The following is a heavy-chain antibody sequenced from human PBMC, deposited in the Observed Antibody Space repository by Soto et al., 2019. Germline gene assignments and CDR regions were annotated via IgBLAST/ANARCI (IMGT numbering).Heavy chain of an antibody. CDR1: GFTFRSFT. J-gene: IGHJ5*02. D-gene: IGHD6-13*01. CDR2: ISSNSAYI. CDR3: TRDASRDSSARGWFDP. V-gene: IGHV3-21*01. Sequence: PGGSLRLSCAASGFTFRSFTMNWVRQSPGKGLEWVSTISSNSAYIYYTDALRGRFTISRDNAKNSMHLQMNSLRAEHTAVYYCTRDASRDSSARGWFDPWGPGTLVTVSS.